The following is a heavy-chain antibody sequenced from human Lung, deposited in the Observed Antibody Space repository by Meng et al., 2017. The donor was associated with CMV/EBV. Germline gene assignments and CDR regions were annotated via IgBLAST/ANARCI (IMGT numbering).Heavy chain of an antibody. D-gene: IGHD3-22*01. CDR1: GYTFSSYD. Sequence: ASVXVSXKASGYTFSSYDINWVRQATGQGLEWMGWMNPNRGNTGYAQKFQGRVTMTRNTSISTAYMELSSLRSEDTAGYYCARVDYYDSSGYPMTYNWFDPWXQGTLVTVSS. V-gene: IGHV1-8*01. CDR2: MNPNRGNT. J-gene: IGHJ5*02. CDR3: ARVDYYDSSGYPMTYNWFDP.